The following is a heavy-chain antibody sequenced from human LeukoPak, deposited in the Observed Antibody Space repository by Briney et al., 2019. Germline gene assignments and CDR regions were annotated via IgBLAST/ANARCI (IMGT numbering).Heavy chain of an antibody. CDR2: ISYDGSNK. J-gene: IGHJ3*02. D-gene: IGHD1-26*01. Sequence: GRSLRLSCAASGFTFSSYGMHWVRQAPGKGLEWVAVISYDGSNKYYADSVKGRFTISRDNAKNSLYLQMNSLRAEDTALYYCARGRGWELLEDAFDIWGQGTMVTVSS. CDR1: GFTFSSYG. CDR3: ARGRGWELLEDAFDI. V-gene: IGHV3-30*03.